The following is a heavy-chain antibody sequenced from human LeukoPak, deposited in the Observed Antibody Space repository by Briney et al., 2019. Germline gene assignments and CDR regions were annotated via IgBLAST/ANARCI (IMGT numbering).Heavy chain of an antibody. Sequence: GASVKVSCKASGYTFNTYGISWVRQAPGQGLEWMGWIGTENAYTIYAEKFQGRVTLTTDTSTTTVHMELRSLRSDDAAVYYCARDRGRGFDYWGQGSLVTVSS. CDR3: ARDRGRGFDY. D-gene: IGHD5-24*01. J-gene: IGHJ4*02. CDR1: GYTFNTYG. CDR2: IGTENAYT. V-gene: IGHV1-18*01.